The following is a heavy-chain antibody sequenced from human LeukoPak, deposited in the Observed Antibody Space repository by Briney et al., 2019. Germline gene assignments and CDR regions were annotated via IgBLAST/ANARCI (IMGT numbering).Heavy chain of an antibody. CDR2: ISSSSSYI. V-gene: IGHV3-21*01. Sequence: PGGSLRLSCAASGFTFSSYSMNWVRQAPGKGLEWVSSISSSSSYIYYADSVKGRFTISRDNAKNSLYLQMNSLRAEDTAVYYCARDRVVVAATQTFDYWGQGTLVTVSS. CDR1: GFTFSSYS. CDR3: ARDRVVVAATQTFDY. J-gene: IGHJ4*02. D-gene: IGHD2-15*01.